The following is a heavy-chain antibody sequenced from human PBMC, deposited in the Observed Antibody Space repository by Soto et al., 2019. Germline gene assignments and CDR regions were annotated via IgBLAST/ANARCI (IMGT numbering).Heavy chain of an antibody. D-gene: IGHD6-19*01. CDR2: MNPNSGIT. Sequence: ASVKVSCKASVDTFSSYTISWVRQAPGQGLEWMGRMNPNSGITGYAQKLQGRVTMTTDTSTSTAYMELRSLRSDDTAVYYCARQEGAVAGTEFDYWGQGTLVPVSS. J-gene: IGHJ4*02. CDR1: VDTFSSYT. CDR3: ARQEGAVAGTEFDY. V-gene: IGHV1-18*01.